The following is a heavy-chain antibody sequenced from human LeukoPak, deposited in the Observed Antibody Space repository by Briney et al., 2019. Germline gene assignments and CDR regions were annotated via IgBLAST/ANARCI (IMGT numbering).Heavy chain of an antibody. V-gene: IGHV4-39*01. CDR1: GGSVSSSGSF. CDR2: SYYSGST. Sequence: PSETLSLTCTVSGGSVSSSGSFWGWIRQPPGGGLEWISTSYYSGSTYYNPSLKRRVTISVDTSKNQFSLKVNSVNAADTAVYYCATGTIFGVLLQWGQGPVVTVSS. CDR3: ATGTIFGVLLQ. D-gene: IGHD3-3*01. J-gene: IGHJ4*02.